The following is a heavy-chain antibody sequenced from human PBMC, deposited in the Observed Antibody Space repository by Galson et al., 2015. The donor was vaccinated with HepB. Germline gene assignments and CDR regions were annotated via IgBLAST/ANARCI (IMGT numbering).Heavy chain of an antibody. CDR3: ATATDGSGYYYYYGMDV. J-gene: IGHJ6*02. CDR1: GYTLTELS. CDR2: FDPEDGET. Sequence: SVKVSCKVSGYTLTELSMHWVRQAPGKGLEWMGGFDPEDGETIYAQKFQGRVTMTEDTSTDTAYMELSSLRSEDTAVYYCATATDGSGYYYYYGMDVWGQGTTVTVSS. V-gene: IGHV1-24*01. D-gene: IGHD2-15*01.